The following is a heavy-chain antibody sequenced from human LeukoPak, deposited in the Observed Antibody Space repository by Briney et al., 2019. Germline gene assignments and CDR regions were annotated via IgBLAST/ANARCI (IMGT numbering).Heavy chain of an antibody. V-gene: IGHV4-59*01. CDR3: ARVPVWHYDSSGYYSPYYYYYMDV. CDR1: GGSISSYY. D-gene: IGHD3-22*01. Sequence: SETLSLTCTVSGGSISSYYWSWIRQPPGKGLELIGYIYYSGSTNYNPSLKSRVTISVDTSKNQFSLKLGSVTAADTAVYYCARVPVWHYDSSGYYSPYYYYYMDVWGKGTTVTVSS. J-gene: IGHJ6*03. CDR2: IYYSGST.